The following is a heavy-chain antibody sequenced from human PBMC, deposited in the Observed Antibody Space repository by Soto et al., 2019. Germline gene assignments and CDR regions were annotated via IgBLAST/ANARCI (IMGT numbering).Heavy chain of an antibody. CDR2: INSNSGGT. V-gene: IGHV1-2*02. J-gene: IGHJ4*02. Sequence: ASVKVSCKASGYTFTGYYIHWVRQAPGQGLEWMGWINSNSGGTNSAQGFQGRVTMTRDTSIRTAYMVLSRLRSDDTAVYYCARGSSSSSPFDYWGQGTLVTVSS. D-gene: IGHD6-6*01. CDR3: ARGSSSSSPFDY. CDR1: GYTFTGYY.